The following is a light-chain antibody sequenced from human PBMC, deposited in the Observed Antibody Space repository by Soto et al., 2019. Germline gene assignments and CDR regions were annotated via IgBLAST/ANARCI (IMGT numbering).Light chain of an antibody. V-gene: IGKV3-20*01. CDR3: QQYGSSPYT. J-gene: IGKJ2*01. Sequence: ETVLTQSPGTLSLSPGERATLSCRASQSISSSYLAWYQQKPGQAPRLLIYGTSNRATGIPDRFSGSGSGTDLTLTISRLEPEDFAVYFCQQYGSSPYTFGQGTKVEI. CDR2: GTS. CDR1: QSISSSY.